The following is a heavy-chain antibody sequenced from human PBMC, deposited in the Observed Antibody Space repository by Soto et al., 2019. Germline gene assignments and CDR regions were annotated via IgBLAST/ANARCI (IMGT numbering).Heavy chain of an antibody. J-gene: IGHJ6*02. CDR2: ISWNGGSI. Sequence: EVQLVESGGSLVQPGRSLRLSCAASGFTFDDYAMHWVRQAPGKGLEWVSGISWNGGSIGYADSVKGRFTISRDNAKNSLYLQMNSLRAEDTAFYYCTKGILLYYYVYGMDVWGQGTTVTVSS. D-gene: IGHD3-10*02. CDR3: TKGILLYYYVYGMDV. CDR1: GFTFDDYA. V-gene: IGHV3-9*01.